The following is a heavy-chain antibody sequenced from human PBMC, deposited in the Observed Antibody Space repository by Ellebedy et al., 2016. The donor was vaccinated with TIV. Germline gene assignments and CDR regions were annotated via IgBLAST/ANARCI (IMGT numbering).Heavy chain of an antibody. CDR3: ATVPVSYDYGAYGAFDY. D-gene: IGHD4-17*01. CDR1: GYTLTELS. J-gene: IGHJ4*02. Sequence: AASVKVSCKVSGYTLTELSMHWVRQAPGKGLEWMGKFDHEDGETIYAQKFQGRVTMTKDTSTDTAYMEVRSLRSEDTAVYSSATVPVSYDYGAYGAFDYWGQGTLVTVSS. V-gene: IGHV1-24*01. CDR2: FDHEDGET.